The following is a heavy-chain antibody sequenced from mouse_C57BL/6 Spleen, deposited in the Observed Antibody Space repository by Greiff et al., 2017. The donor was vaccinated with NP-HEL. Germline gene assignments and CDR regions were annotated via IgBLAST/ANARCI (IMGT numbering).Heavy chain of an antibody. J-gene: IGHJ4*01. V-gene: IGHV1-59*01. CDR1: GYTFTSYW. CDR2: IDPSDSYT. D-gene: IGHD2-4*01. Sequence: VQLQQPGAELVRPGTSVKLSCKASGYTFTSYWMHWVKQRPGQGLEWIGVIDPSDSYTNYNQKFKGKATLTVDTSSSTAYMQLSSLTSEDSAVYYCARRYYDYDGGGYYAMDYWGQGTSVTVSS. CDR3: ARRYYDYDGGGYYAMDY.